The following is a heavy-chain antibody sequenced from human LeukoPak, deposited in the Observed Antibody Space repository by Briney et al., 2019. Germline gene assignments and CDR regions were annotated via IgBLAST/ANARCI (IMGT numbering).Heavy chain of an antibody. J-gene: IGHJ6*03. V-gene: IGHV1-2*02. Sequence: ASVKVSCKASGYTFSDYYIHWVRQAPGQGLEWMAWINPNSGGTNYAQKFQGRVTMTRDTSISTAHMELSRLRSDDTALYYCARSRELHYYYYMDVWGKGTTVTVSS. CDR1: GYTFSDYY. D-gene: IGHD3-10*01. CDR3: ARSRELHYYYYMDV. CDR2: INPNSGGT.